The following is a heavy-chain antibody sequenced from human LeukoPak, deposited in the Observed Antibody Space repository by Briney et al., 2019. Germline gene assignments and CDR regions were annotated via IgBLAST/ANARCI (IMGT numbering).Heavy chain of an antibody. J-gene: IGHJ5*02. CDR3: ARIPHWYYDSKLASNWFDP. D-gene: IGHD3-3*01. CDR2: ISYDGSNK. V-gene: IGHV3-30-3*01. CDR1: GFTFSSYA. Sequence: GRSLRLSCAASGFTFSSYAMHWVRQAPGKGPEWVAVISYDGSNKYYADSVKGRFTISRDNSKNTLYLQMNSLRAEDTAVYYCARIPHWYYDSKLASNWFDPWGQGTLVTVSS.